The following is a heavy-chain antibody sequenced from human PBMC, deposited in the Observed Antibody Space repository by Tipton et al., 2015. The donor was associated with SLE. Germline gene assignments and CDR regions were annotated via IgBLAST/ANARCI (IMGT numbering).Heavy chain of an antibody. CDR3: ARDPLRMAAAGTHFDY. CDR1: GYTFTSYD. V-gene: IGHV1-18*01. Sequence: QLVQSGAEVKKPGASVKVSCKASGYTFTSYDIHWVRQAPGQGLEWMGWISAYNGNTNYAQKLQGRVTMTTDTSTSTAYMELRSLRSDDTAVYYCARDPLRMAAAGTHFDYWGQGTLVTVSS. D-gene: IGHD6-13*01. J-gene: IGHJ4*02. CDR2: ISAYNGNT.